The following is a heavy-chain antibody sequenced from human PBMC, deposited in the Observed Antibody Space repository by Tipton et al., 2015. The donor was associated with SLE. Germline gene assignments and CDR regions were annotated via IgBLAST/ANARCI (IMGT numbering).Heavy chain of an antibody. CDR3: ARGSYYDY. D-gene: IGHD3-10*01. CDR2: ISTYNGNT. CDR1: GFYFTTYG. J-gene: IGHJ4*02. Sequence: QLVQSGAEVKKPGASVTVSCKASGFYFTTYGVSWVRQAPGQGLEWMGWISTYNGNTDYVQKFQGRVTMTTDTSTGTAYMNLRSLRSDDTAVYYCARGSYYDYWGQGTLVTVSS. V-gene: IGHV1-18*01.